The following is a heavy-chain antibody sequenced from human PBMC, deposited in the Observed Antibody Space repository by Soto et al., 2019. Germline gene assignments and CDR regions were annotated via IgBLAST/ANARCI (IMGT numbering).Heavy chain of an antibody. V-gene: IGHV1-69*13. D-gene: IGHD5-12*01. CDR1: GGTFNNYP. Sequence: SVKVSCKASGGTFNNYPITWVRQAPGEGLEWMGGSVPIFGTANYAQKFQGRVTISVDESTSTAYMELSSLRSEDTAVYYCARGRGYSGDDHYYYFDMDVWGQGTTVTVSS. CDR2: SVPIFGTA. CDR3: ARGRGYSGDDHYYYFDMDV. J-gene: IGHJ6*02.